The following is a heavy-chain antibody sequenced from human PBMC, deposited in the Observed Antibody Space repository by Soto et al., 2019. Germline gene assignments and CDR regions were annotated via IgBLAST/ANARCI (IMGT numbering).Heavy chain of an antibody. D-gene: IGHD2-2*01. J-gene: IGHJ3*02. CDR3: ARAAPAATGAFDI. V-gene: IGHV3-21*01. CDR1: GFTFSTFS. Sequence: GGSLRLSCAASGFTFSTFSMNWVRQAPGKGLEWVSSISSSSSYIYYADSVRGRFTISRDNAKNSLYLQMSSLRAEDTAVYYCARAAPAATGAFDIWGQGTMVTVS. CDR2: ISSSSSYI.